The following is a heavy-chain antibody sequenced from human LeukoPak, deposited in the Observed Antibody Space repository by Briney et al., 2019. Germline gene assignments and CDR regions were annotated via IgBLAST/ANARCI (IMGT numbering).Heavy chain of an antibody. V-gene: IGHV4-34*01. D-gene: IGHD3-22*01. J-gene: IGHJ4*02. CDR2: INHSGST. CDR3: ARPGNDSSGYLYYFDY. CDR1: GGSFSGYY. Sequence: SETLSLTCAVYGGSFSGYYWSWIRQPPGKGLEWIGEINHSGSTNYNPSLKSRVTISVDTSKNQFSLKLSSVTAADTAVYYCARPGNDSSGYLYYFDYWGQGTLVTVSS.